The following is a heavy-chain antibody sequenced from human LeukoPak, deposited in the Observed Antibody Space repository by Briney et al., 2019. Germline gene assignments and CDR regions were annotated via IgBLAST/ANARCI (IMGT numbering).Heavy chain of an antibody. J-gene: IGHJ3*02. Sequence: PSETLSLTCTVSGGSISSYYWSWIRQPPGKGLEWIGYIYYSGSTNYNPSLKSRVTISVDTSKNQFSLKLSSVTAADTAVYYCARGRASYDSSAFDIWGQGTMVTVSS. CDR1: GGSISSYY. CDR3: ARGRASYDSSAFDI. CDR2: IYYSGST. V-gene: IGHV4-59*01. D-gene: IGHD3-22*01.